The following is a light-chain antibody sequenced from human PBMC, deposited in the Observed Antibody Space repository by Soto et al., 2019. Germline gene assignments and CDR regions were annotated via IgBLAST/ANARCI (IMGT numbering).Light chain of an antibody. V-gene: IGKV3-11*01. CDR2: GAF. CDR3: QQRNIWPPVT. Sequence: EIVSTQSPATLSLSPGERATLSCRASPSVTNFLAWYQQKPGQAPRLLIYGAFNRATGIPARFSGSGSGTDFTLTISSLEPEDSGIYYCQQRNIWPPVTFGQGTRLEIK. J-gene: IGKJ5*01. CDR1: PSVTNF.